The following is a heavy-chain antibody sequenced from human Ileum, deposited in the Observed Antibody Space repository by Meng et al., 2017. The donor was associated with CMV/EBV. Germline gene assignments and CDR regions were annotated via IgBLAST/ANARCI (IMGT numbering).Heavy chain of an antibody. CDR2: MSFDVNTE. CDR1: GFTFNSYP. V-gene: IGHV3-30-3*01. Sequence: GESLKISCTASGFTFNSYPMHWVRQAPGKGLEWVALMSFDVNTETYAGSVKVRFTVSRDNSKSTLYLQMNSLRPENTAMYYCAGGGYYFGTLDYWGQGTLVTVSS. D-gene: IGHD1-14*01. J-gene: IGHJ4*02. CDR3: AGGGYYFGTLDY.